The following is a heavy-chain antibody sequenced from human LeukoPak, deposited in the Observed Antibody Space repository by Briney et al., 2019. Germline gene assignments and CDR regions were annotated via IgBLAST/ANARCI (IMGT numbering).Heavy chain of an antibody. CDR3: ARIGFYDSSGYFCHAFDI. V-gene: IGHV4-59*01. D-gene: IGHD3-22*01. CDR1: GGSISSYY. J-gene: IGHJ3*02. Sequence: PSETLSLTCTVSGGSISSYYWSWIRQPPGKGLEWIGYIYYSGSTNYNPSLKSRVTISVDTSKNQFSLKLSSVTAADTAVYYCARIGFYDSSGYFCHAFDIWGQGTMVTVSS. CDR2: IYYSGST.